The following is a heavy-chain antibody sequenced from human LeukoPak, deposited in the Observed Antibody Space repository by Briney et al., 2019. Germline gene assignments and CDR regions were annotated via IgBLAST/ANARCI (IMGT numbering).Heavy chain of an antibody. V-gene: IGHV4-39*01. CDR3: ARLPRITIFGVVIKSHYYYYMDV. CDR2: IYYIVSD. CDR1: GGSISSSSYY. J-gene: IGHJ6*03. D-gene: IGHD3-3*01. Sequence: SETLSLTCTVSGGSISSSSYYWGWIRQPPGKGLEWIESIYYIVSDYYNPSLKSRVTISVDTSKNQFSLKLSSVTAADTAVYYCARLPRITIFGVVIKSHYYYYMDVWGKGTTVTVSS.